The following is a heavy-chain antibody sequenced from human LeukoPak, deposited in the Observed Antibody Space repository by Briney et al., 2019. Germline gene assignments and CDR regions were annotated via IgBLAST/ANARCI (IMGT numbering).Heavy chain of an antibody. J-gene: IGHJ4*02. CDR2: ISGSGVTT. CDR3: AKTYGSGTHWNFDY. V-gene: IGHV3-23*01. Sequence: GGSLRLSCAASGFTFTNYAMSWVRQAPGKGLEWVSAISGSGVTTYYADSVKGRFTISRDNSKNTMYLQLNSLRAEDTAVYYCAKTYGSGTHWNFDYWGQGTLVTVSS. D-gene: IGHD3-10*01. CDR1: GFTFTNYA.